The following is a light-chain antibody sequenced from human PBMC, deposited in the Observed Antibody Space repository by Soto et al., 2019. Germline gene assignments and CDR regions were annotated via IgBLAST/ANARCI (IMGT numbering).Light chain of an antibody. V-gene: IGKV1-39*01. CDR2: AAS. CDR3: LQHNSYPHT. Sequence: DIQMTQSPSSLSASVGDRVTITCRASQSISSYLNWYQQKPGKAPKLLIYAASSLQSGVPSRFSGSGSGTDFTLTISSLQPEAFATYYCLQHNSYPHTFGQGTKLEIK. J-gene: IGKJ2*01. CDR1: QSISSY.